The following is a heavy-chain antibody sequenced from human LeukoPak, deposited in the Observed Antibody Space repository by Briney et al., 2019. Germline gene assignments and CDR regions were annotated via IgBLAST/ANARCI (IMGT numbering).Heavy chain of an antibody. D-gene: IGHD5/OR15-5a*01. CDR2: INSDGSST. CDR1: GFTFSSYW. J-gene: IGHJ4*02. CDR3: ARQEYLRGPDVEYFDY. Sequence: PGGSLRLSCAASGFTFSSYWIHWVRQAPGKGLLWVSRINSDGSSTRYADSVKGRFTISRDNAKNSLYLQMNSLRAEDTAVYYCARQEYLRGPDVEYFDYWGQGTLVTVSS. V-gene: IGHV3-74*01.